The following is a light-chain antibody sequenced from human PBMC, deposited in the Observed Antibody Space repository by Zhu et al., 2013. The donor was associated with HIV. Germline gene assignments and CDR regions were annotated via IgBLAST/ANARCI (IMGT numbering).Light chain of an antibody. CDR3: HQRSSWPT. Sequence: DIVLTQSPGTLSLSPGDRATLSCRASQGVAIDSLAWYQQKPGQPPRLLIYDASNRATGIPARFSGSGSGTDFVLTISSLEPEDSGVYYCHQRSSWPTFGPRDQSGYQT. CDR1: QGVAID. CDR2: DAS. V-gene: IGKV3D-11*01. J-gene: IGKJ3*01.